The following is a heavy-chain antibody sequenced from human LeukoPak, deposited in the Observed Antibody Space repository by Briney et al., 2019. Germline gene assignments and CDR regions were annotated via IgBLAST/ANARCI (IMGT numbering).Heavy chain of an antibody. Sequence: PSESLSLTCTVSGASITSYYWGWIRQPPVKGLEWIGSITNSVSANYNPSLKSRVTISLDTSKNQFSLKLSSVTAADTAVYYCARRFLGVEFDYWGQGTLVTVSS. J-gene: IGHJ4*02. CDR1: GASITSYY. CDR3: ARRFLGVEFDY. CDR2: ITNSVSA. D-gene: IGHD3-3*01. V-gene: IGHV4-59*01.